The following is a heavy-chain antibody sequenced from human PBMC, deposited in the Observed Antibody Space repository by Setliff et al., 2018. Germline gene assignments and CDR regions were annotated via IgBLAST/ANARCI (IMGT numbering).Heavy chain of an antibody. CDR1: GGSISGYY. CDR2: ISTSGST. J-gene: IGHJ4*02. Sequence: SETLSLTCAVYGGSISGYYWSWIRQPAGKGLEWIGRISTSGSTNYNPSLKSRLTMSVDTSKNQFSLKVTSVTAADTAVYYCVRSMPDTANFDYWGQGTLVTVSS. D-gene: IGHD5-18*01. V-gene: IGHV4-59*10. CDR3: VRSMPDTANFDY.